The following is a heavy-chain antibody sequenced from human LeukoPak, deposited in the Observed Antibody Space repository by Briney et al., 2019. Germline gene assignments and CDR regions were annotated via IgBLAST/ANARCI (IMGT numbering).Heavy chain of an antibody. CDR1: GFTFSNYA. D-gene: IGHD2-2*01. CDR3: AKGGGARVSSYCTSITCRSFDP. V-gene: IGHV3-23*01. J-gene: IGHJ5*02. Sequence: PGGSLRLSCAASGFTFSNYATSWVRQAPGKGLEWVSSISASGGSTYFADSVRGRFSISRDNSKDTLYLQMNSLRAEDTAIYYCAKGGGARVSSYCTSITCRSFDPWGQGTLVTVSS. CDR2: ISASGGST.